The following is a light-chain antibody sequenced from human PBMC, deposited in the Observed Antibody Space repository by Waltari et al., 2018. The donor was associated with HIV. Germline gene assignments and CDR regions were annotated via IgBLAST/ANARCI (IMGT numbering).Light chain of an antibody. J-gene: IGLJ1*01. CDR1: STNVGRDN. Sequence: QSALTKPPSTSGTPGQRVTMSCLASSTNVGRDNEYWYHQIPGPAPKLLIYSDFQRPSGVPDRFSGSKSGTSASLAISGLRSEDEADYYCAAWDNILSGYVFGTGTKVTVL. CDR3: AAWDNILSGYV. V-gene: IGLV1-47*01. CDR2: SDF.